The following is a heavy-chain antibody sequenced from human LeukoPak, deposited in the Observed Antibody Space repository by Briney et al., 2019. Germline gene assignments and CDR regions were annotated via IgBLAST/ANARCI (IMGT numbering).Heavy chain of an antibody. Sequence: SETLSLTCTVSGGSISSGDYYWSWIRQPPGKGLEWMGYIYHSGSTYYNPSLKSRVTISVDRSKNQFSLNLSSVTAADTAMYYCAREVDVVIATRDWYFDLWGRGTLVTVSS. CDR3: AREVDVVIATRDWYFDL. V-gene: IGHV4-30-2*01. CDR1: GGSISSGDYY. CDR2: IYHSGST. J-gene: IGHJ2*01. D-gene: IGHD2-21*01.